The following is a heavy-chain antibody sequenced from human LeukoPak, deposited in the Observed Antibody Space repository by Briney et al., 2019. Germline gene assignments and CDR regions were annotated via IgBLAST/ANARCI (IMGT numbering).Heavy chain of an antibody. V-gene: IGHV3-73*01. J-gene: IGHJ5*02. CDR2: IGSKANSYAT. D-gene: IGHD2-2*01. CDR3: TSPAGYCSSTSCYDDWFDP. Sequence: GGSLRLSCAASGFTFSGSAMHWVRQASGKGLEWVGRIGSKANSYATAYAASVKGRFTISRDDSKNTAYLQMNSLKTEDTAVYYCTSPAGYCSSTSCYDDWFDPWGQGTLVTVSS. CDR1: GFTFSGSA.